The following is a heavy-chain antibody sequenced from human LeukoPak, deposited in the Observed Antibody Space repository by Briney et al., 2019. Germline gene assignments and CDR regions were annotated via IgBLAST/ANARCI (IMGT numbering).Heavy chain of an antibody. Sequence: GGSLRLSCAASGFTFSSYGMHWVRQAPGKGLEWVAVISYDGSNKYYADSVKGRFTISRDNSKNTLYLQMNSLRAEDTAVYYCARQLGYCSDGSCYFDFWGQGTLVTVSS. CDR2: ISYDGSNK. CDR1: GFTFSSYG. J-gene: IGHJ4*02. CDR3: ARQLGYCSDGSCYFDF. D-gene: IGHD2-15*01. V-gene: IGHV3-30*03.